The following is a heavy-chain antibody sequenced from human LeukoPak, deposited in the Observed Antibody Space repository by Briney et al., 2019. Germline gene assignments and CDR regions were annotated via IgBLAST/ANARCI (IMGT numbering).Heavy chain of an antibody. V-gene: IGHV1-46*01. CDR2: INPSGGST. CDR3: ASPMVRRYYYYGMDV. Sequence: ASVKVSCKASGYTFTSYYMHWVRQAPGRGLEWMGIINPSGGSTNYAQKFQGRVTITADKSTSTAYMELSSLRSEDTAVYYCASPMVRRYYYYGMDVWGQGTTVTVSS. J-gene: IGHJ6*02. CDR1: GYTFTSYY. D-gene: IGHD3-10*01.